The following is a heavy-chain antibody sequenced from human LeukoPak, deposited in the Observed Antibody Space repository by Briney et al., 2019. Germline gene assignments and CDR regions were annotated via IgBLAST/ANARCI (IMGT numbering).Heavy chain of an antibody. D-gene: IGHD6-13*01. CDR2: IYYSGST. Sequence: PSETLSLTCTVSGGSISSYYWSWIRQPPGKGLEWIGYIYYSGSTNYTPSLKSRVTISVDTSKNQFSLKLSSVTAADTAVYYCARVEQQLVMGGWFDPWGQGTLVTVSS. V-gene: IGHV4-59*01. CDR1: GGSISSYY. CDR3: ARVEQQLVMGGWFDP. J-gene: IGHJ5*02.